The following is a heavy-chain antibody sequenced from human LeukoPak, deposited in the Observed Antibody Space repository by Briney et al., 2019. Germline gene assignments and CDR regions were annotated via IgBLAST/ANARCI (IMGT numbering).Heavy chain of an antibody. CDR1: GFTFSSYW. J-gene: IGHJ4*02. V-gene: IGHV3-7*01. Sequence: RGSLRLSCVASGFTFSSYWMSWVRQAPGKGLEWVANIKQDGSEKYYVDSLKGRFTISRDNAKNSLYLQMNSLTAEDTAIYYCARSLRVAVAASYWGQGTLVTVSS. CDR2: IKQDGSEK. CDR3: ARSLRVAVAASY. D-gene: IGHD6-19*01.